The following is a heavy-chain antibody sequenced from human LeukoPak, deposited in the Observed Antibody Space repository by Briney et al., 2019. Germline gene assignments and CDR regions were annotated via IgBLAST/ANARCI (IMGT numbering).Heavy chain of an antibody. CDR3: AKGGSGWYGHFDL. V-gene: IGHV3-23*01. CDR2: LYSAGGMT. D-gene: IGHD6-19*01. Sequence: GGSLRLSCTASGFSFSSDAMSWVRQAPGKGLEWVSSLYSAGGMTYHADSVKGRFTISRDNLENTLYLQMNSLRAEDTAVYYCAKGGSGWYGHFDLWGQGTLVTVSS. CDR1: GFSFSSDA. J-gene: IGHJ4*02.